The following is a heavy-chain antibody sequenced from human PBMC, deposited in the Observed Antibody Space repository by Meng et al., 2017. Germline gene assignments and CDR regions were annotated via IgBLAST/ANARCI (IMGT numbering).Heavy chain of an antibody. CDR2: ISYDGSNK. D-gene: IGHD3-10*01. Sequence: QVQLVESGGCVVQPWRSLRLSCAASGFTFSSHAMHWVRQAPGKGLEWVAVISYDGSNKYYADSVKGRFTISRDNSKNTLYLQMNSLRAEDTAVYYCASMGYWGQGTLVTVSS. CDR3: ASMGY. J-gene: IGHJ4*02. CDR1: GFTFSSHA. V-gene: IGHV3-30*01.